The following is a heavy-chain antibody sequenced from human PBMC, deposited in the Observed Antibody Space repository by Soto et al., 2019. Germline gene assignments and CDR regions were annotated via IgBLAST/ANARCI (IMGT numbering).Heavy chain of an antibody. V-gene: IGHV4-59*12. CDR3: ARALYGSGVLDV. J-gene: IGHJ6*02. CDR2: FYYSGST. Sequence: ETLSLTCSVSGGSITSYYWSCIRQPPGKGLEWIGTFYYSGSTNYNPSLKSRVTISVDTSKNQFSLKLNSVTAADTAVYYCARALYGSGVLDVWGQGTTVTVSS. D-gene: IGHD3-10*01. CDR1: GGSITSYY.